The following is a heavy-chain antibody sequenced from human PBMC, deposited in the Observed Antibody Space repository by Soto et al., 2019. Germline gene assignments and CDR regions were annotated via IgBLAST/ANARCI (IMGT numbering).Heavy chain of an antibody. Sequence: ETLSLTCAVYGGSFSGYYWSWIRQPPGKGLEWIGEINHSGSTNYNPSLKSRVTISVDTSKNQFSLKLSSVTAADTAVYYCARGGYDFWSGYYTDNWFDPWGQGTLVTVSS. V-gene: IGHV4-34*01. CDR3: ARGGYDFWSGYYTDNWFDP. J-gene: IGHJ5*02. CDR1: GGSFSGYY. CDR2: INHSGST. D-gene: IGHD3-3*01.